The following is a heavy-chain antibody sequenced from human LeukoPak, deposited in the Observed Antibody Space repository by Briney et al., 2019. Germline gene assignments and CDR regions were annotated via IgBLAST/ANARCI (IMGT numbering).Heavy chain of an antibody. V-gene: IGHV4-59*01. J-gene: IGHJ4*02. CDR3: ASRDGYNGYFYY. CDR1: GGSISSYY. D-gene: IGHD5-24*01. Sequence: SETLSLTCTVSGGSISSYYWSWIRQPPGKGLEWIGYIYYSGSTNYNPSLKSRVTISVDTSKNQFSLKLSSVTAADTAVYYWASRDGYNGYFYYWGQGTLVTVSS. CDR2: IYYSGST.